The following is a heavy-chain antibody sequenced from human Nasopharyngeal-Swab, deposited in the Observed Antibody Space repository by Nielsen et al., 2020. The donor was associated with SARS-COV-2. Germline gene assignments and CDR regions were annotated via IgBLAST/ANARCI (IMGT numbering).Heavy chain of an antibody. D-gene: IGHD5-12*01. CDR1: GGSFSGYY. J-gene: IGHJ6*02. CDR3: ARASDFEYSGHATYGMDV. V-gene: IGHV4-34*01. CDR2: INHSGST. Sequence: SETLSLTCAVYGGSFSGYYWSWIRKPPGKGLEWIGEINHSGSTNYNPSLKSRVTISADTSKNQFSLRLISVTAADTAVYYCARASDFEYSGHATYGMDVWGQGTTVTVSS.